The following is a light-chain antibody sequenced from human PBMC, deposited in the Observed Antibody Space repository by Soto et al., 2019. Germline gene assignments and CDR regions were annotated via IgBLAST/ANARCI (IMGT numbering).Light chain of an antibody. CDR1: QSVLYSSNNKNY. CDR3: QKYTILPLT. CDR2: WAS. J-gene: IGKJ2*01. Sequence: DIVMTQSPDSLAVSLGERATINCKSSQSVLYSSNNKNYLAWYRQKPGQPPKLLIYWASTRESGVPDRFSGSGSGTDVTLTISSLQAEDVAVYYWQKYTILPLTFGQGTQLEIK. V-gene: IGKV4-1*01.